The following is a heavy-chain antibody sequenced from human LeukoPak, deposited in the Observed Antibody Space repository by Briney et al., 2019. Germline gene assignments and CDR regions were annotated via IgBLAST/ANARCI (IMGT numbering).Heavy chain of an antibody. J-gene: IGHJ4*02. CDR1: GFTFSSYS. Sequence: GGSLRLSCAASGFTFSSYSMNWVRQAPGKGLEWVSYISSSSSTIYYADSVKGQFTISRDNAKNSLYLQMNSLRAEDTAVYYCARIVLYSYGSANFDYWGQGTLVTVSS. D-gene: IGHD5-18*01. CDR3: ARIVLYSYGSANFDY. CDR2: ISSSSSTI. V-gene: IGHV3-48*01.